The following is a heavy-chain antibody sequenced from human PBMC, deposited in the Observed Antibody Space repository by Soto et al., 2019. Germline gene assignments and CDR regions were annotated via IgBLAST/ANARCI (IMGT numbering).Heavy chain of an antibody. V-gene: IGHV1-18*01. Sequence: QGQLVQSGAEVKKPGASVKVSCKASGYTFTRCGISWVRQAPGHGLEWMGWISGYNGDTNYAQKFQGRVTMTVDTSTTTAFMELTSLTSDHRAVYYCAKNGQPPYYYYGMDVWGQGTTVTVSS. CDR1: GYTFTRCG. J-gene: IGHJ6*02. CDR2: ISGYNGDT. CDR3: AKNGQPPYYYYGMDV. D-gene: IGHD2-8*01.